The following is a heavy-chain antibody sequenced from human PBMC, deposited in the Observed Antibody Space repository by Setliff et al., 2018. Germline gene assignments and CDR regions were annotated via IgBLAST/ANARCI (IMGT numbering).Heavy chain of an antibody. CDR3: ASDCSVGSCYDY. CDR2: ISSSSSYI. D-gene: IGHD2-15*01. V-gene: IGHV3-21*01. J-gene: IGHJ4*02. CDR1: GFTFSSYS. Sequence: PGGSLRLSCAASGFTFSSYSMNWVRQAPGKGLEWVSSISSSSSYIYYADSVKGRFTISRDNAENSLYLQMNSLRADDTAVYYCASDCSVGSCYDYWGQGTLVTVSS.